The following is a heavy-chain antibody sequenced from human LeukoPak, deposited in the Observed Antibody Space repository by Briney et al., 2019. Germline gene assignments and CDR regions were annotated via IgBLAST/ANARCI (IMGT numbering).Heavy chain of an antibody. CDR3: ARQEIGLRSFDP. Sequence: PSETLSVTCTVSGGSISSSSYYWGWIRQPPGKGLEWIGSIYYTGTTHYNPSLKSRVTISVDTSKNQFSLNLSSVTAADTAVYYCARQEIGLRSFDPWGQGTLVTVS. V-gene: IGHV4-39*01. J-gene: IGHJ5*02. D-gene: IGHD3/OR15-3a*01. CDR2: IYYTGTT. CDR1: GGSISSSSYY.